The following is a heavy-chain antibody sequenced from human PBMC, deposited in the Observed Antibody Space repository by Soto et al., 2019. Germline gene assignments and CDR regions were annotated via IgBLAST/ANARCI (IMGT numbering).Heavy chain of an antibody. Sequence: GESLKISCTASGFTFSNMWMSWVRQAPGKGLEWVGRIKDKTDGGTTDYAAPVKGRFAISRDDSKSRLYLQMNSLKTDDTAVYYCTTGHYWGQEPWSPSPQ. CDR3: TTGHY. V-gene: IGHV3-15*01. CDR2: IKDKTDGGTT. CDR1: GFTFSNMW. J-gene: IGHJ4*01.